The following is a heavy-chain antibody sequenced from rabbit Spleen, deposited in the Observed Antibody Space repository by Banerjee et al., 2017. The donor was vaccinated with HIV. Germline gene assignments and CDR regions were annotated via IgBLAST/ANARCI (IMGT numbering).Heavy chain of an antibody. D-gene: IGHD1-1*01. CDR3: ARDLVAVIGWNFNL. J-gene: IGHJ4*01. CDR1: GFSFSSRYY. CDR2: IASGSSGDT. Sequence: QSLEESGGDLVKPGASLTLTCTASGFSFSSRYYMCWVRQAPGKGLEWIACIASGSSGDTYYASWAKGRFTISRTSSTTVTLQMTSLTAADTATYFCARDLVAVIGWNFNLWGQGTLVTVS. V-gene: IGHV1S40*01.